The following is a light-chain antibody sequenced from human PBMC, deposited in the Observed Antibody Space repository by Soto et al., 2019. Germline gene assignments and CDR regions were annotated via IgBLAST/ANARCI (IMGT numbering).Light chain of an antibody. J-gene: IGLJ3*02. CDR1: SSDVGSYNL. CDR3: CSYAGSSLLV. Sequence: QSVLTQPASVSGSPGQSITISCTGTSSDVGSYNLVSWYQQHPGKAPKLMIYEGSKRPSGVSNRFSGSKSGNTASLTISGLQAEDEADYYCCSYAGSSLLVFGGGTKDTVL. CDR2: EGS. V-gene: IGLV2-23*01.